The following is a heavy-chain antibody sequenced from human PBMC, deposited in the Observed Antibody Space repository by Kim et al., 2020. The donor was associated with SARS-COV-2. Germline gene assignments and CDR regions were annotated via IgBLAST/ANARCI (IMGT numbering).Heavy chain of an antibody. Sequence: AQKFQGRVTMTEDTSTDTAYMELSSLRSEDTAVYYCATAGSLWFGELLYSNWGQGTLVTVSS. V-gene: IGHV1-24*01. J-gene: IGHJ4*02. D-gene: IGHD3-10*01. CDR3: ATAGSLWFGELLYSN.